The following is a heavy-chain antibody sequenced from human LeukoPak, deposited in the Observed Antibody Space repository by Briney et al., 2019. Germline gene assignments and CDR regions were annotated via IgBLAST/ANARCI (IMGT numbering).Heavy chain of an antibody. CDR3: AKAGAVVVVAAKYFDY. V-gene: IGHV3-23*01. CDR2: ISGSGDST. Sequence: PGGSLRLSCVVSGFTFSSYAMSWVRQDPGKGLEWVSAISGSGDSTYYADSVKGRFTISRDNSKNTLHLQMNSLRAEDTAVYYCAKAGAVVVVAAKYFDYWGQGTLVTVSS. CDR1: GFTFSSYA. J-gene: IGHJ4*02. D-gene: IGHD2-15*01.